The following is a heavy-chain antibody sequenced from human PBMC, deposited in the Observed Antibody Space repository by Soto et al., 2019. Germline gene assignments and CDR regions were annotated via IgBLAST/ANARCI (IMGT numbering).Heavy chain of an antibody. V-gene: IGHV3-23*01. CDR3: PKDAIANDGIWLMDS. CDR2: LLRPGRST. Sequence: TGGSLRLSCAASGFMFSDYAMTWARQAPGKELEWVSGLLRPGRSTYYADSVKGRFTISGDTSANTVYLQMDSLRAEDTAVYYCPKDAIANDGIWLMDSWGQGTVVTVSS. D-gene: IGHD3-16*01. CDR1: GFMFSDYA. J-gene: IGHJ5*02.